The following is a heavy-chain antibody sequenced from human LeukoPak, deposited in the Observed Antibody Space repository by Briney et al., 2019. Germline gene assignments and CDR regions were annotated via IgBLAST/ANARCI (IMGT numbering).Heavy chain of an antibody. CDR3: ARGRPYDYVWGSYLPFDY. CDR2: IYSGGST. J-gene: IGHJ4*02. V-gene: IGHV3-53*01. D-gene: IGHD3-16*02. Sequence: GGSLRLSCAASGFTVSSNYMNWVRQAPGKGLEWVSIIYSGGSTYYADSVKGRFTISRDTSKNTLYLQMNSLRAEDTAVYYCARGRPYDYVWGSYLPFDYWGQGTLVTVSS. CDR1: GFTVSSNY.